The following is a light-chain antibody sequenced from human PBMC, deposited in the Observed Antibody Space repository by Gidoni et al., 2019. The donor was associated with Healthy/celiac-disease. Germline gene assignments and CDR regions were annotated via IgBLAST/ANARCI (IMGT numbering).Light chain of an antibody. J-gene: IGLJ2*01. CDR3: AAWDDSLNGDVV. CDR2: SNN. V-gene: IGLV1-44*01. CDR1: SSNIGSNT. Sequence: QSVLTQPPSASGTPGQRVTISCPGSSSNIGSNTVNWYQQLPGTAPKLLIYSNNQRPSGVPDRFSGSKSGTSASLAISGLQSEDEADYYCAAWDDSLNGDVVFGGGTKLTVL.